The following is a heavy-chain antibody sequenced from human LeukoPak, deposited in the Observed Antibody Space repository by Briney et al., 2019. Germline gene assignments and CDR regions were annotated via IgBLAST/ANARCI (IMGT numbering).Heavy chain of an antibody. D-gene: IGHD2-15*01. J-gene: IGHJ4*02. CDR1: GGSISSTSYY. Sequence: SETLSLTCTVSGGSISSTSYYWGWIRQPPGKGLEWVGYIHYSGSTNYTPSLKSRVTISVDTSKNQFSLKLNSVTAADTAVYYCASLGASCSGGTCSSALFHSWSPGTLVTVSS. CDR2: IHYSGST. V-gene: IGHV4-61*05. CDR3: ASLGASCSGGTCSSALFHS.